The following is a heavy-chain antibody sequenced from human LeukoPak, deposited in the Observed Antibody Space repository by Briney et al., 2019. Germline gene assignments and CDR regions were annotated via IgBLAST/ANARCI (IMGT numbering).Heavy chain of an antibody. CDR2: IYYRGST. Sequence: SETLSLTCTVSGGSISSGDYYWGWIRRHPGTGLEWIGYIYYRGSTYYNASLKSQVIISLDTSKNQFALKLSSVTAADTAIYYCARYLSGSRFDAFDIWGQGTMVTVSS. V-gene: IGHV4-31*01. CDR1: GGSISSGDYY. J-gene: IGHJ3*02. D-gene: IGHD3-10*01. CDR3: ARYLSGSRFDAFDI.